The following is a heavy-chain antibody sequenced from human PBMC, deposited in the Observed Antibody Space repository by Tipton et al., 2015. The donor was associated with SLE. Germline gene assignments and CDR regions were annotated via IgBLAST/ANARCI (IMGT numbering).Heavy chain of an antibody. J-gene: IGHJ3*02. Sequence: SLRLSCAASGFTVGSDYMSWVRQAPGKGLEWVSVIYSGGTTYYADSVKGRFTLSRDNAKKLLDLQMNSLRAEDTGVYYCARGPYGAAFDIWGQGAMVTVSS. CDR2: IYSGGTT. V-gene: IGHV3-53*01. CDR1: GFTVGSDY. CDR3: ARGPYGAAFDI. D-gene: IGHD4-17*01.